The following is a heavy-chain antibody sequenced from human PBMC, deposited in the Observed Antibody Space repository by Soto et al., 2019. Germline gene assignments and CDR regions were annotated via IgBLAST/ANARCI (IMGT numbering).Heavy chain of an antibody. CDR2: IYYSGST. J-gene: IGHJ5*02. Sequence: SDSMSLTCTVSGGSISSSSYYRGWIRQPPGKGLEWIGSIYYSGSTYYNPSLKSRVTISVDTSKNQFSLKLSSVTAADTAVYYCARPYDILTGQPWFDPWGQGTLVTVSS. CDR1: GGSISSSSYY. V-gene: IGHV4-39*01. CDR3: ARPYDILTGQPWFDP. D-gene: IGHD3-9*01.